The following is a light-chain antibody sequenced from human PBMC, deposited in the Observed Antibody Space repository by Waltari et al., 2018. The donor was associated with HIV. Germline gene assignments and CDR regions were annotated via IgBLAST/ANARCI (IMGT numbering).Light chain of an antibody. J-gene: IGLJ3*02. V-gene: IGLV3-1*01. CDR1: KLGDRY. CDR2: QDS. CDR3: QAWDSTTAWV. Sequence: SYELIQPPSVSVSPGQQASITCPGDKLGDRYASWYQQKPGQSPVLVIYQDSKRPSGIPERFSGSNSGNTATLTISGTQAMDEADFYCQAWDSTTAWVFGGGTKLTVL.